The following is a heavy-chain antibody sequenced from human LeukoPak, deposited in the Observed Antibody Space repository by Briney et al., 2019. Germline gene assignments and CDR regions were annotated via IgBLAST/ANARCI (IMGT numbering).Heavy chain of an antibody. V-gene: IGHV3-23*01. D-gene: IGHD4-17*01. J-gene: IGHJ6*02. Sequence: GGSLRLSCAASGFTFSSYAMSWVRQAPGKGLEWVSAISGSGGSTYYADSVKGRFTISRDNSKNTLYLQMNSLRAEDTAVYYCAEDETPHYGDYVVYYYYGMDVWGQGTTVTVSS. CDR2: ISGSGGST. CDR3: AEDETPHYGDYVVYYYYGMDV. CDR1: GFTFSSYA.